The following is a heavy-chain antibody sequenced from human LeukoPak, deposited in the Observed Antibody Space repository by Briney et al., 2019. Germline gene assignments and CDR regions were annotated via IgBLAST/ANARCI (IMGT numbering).Heavy chain of an antibody. Sequence: ASVNVSCKASGYTFTGYYMHWVRQAPRQGLEWMGWSNPNNGGTNYAQELPGRVTTTRDTSLSPAYLELSRLRSDDTAVYYCATLADIVVVPAAMGGYYYGMDVWGQGTTVTVSS. D-gene: IGHD2-2*01. CDR2: SNPNNGGT. J-gene: IGHJ6*02. CDR3: ATLADIVVVPAAMGGYYYGMDV. CDR1: GYTFTGYY. V-gene: IGHV1-2*02.